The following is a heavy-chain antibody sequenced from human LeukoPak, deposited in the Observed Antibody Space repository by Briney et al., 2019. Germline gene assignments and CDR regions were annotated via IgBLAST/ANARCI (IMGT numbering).Heavy chain of an antibody. Sequence: GGSLKLSCAASGFTVSSNYMSWVRQAPGKGLEWVSGLYSGGGTYYADSVKGRFTISRDNAKNTLYLQMNSLRAEDTAVYYCARDLSGLRYFDWLSHFDYWGQGTLVTVSS. CDR1: GFTVSSNY. CDR2: LYSGGGT. D-gene: IGHD3-9*01. V-gene: IGHV3-66*01. J-gene: IGHJ4*02. CDR3: ARDLSGLRYFDWLSHFDY.